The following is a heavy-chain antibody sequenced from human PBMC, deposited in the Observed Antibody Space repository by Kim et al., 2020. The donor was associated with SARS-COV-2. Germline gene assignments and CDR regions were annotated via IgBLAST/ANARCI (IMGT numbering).Heavy chain of an antibody. CDR2: ISWNSGSI. CDR1: GFTFGDYA. CDR3: AKTLYPGAVFYYYYYGMDV. Sequence: GGSLRLSCAASGFTFGDYAMHWVRQAPGKGLEWVSGISWNSGSIGYADSVKGRFTISRDNAKNSLYLQMNSLRAEDTALYYCAKTLYPGAVFYYYYYGMDVWGQGTTVTVSS. V-gene: IGHV3-9*01. J-gene: IGHJ6*02.